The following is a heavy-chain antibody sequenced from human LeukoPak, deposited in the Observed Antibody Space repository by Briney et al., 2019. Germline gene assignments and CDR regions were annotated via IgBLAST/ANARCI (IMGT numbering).Heavy chain of an antibody. CDR1: GFSFSTYS. CDR3: ATDKTAAFDY. V-gene: IGHV3-48*04. Sequence: GGSLRLSCTASGFSFSTYSMNWVRQAPGEGLGWVSYIVGSSSNIYYADSVKGRFTISRDNAKNSLYLQMDSLRAEGTAVYYCATDKTAAFDYWGQGTLVTVSS. D-gene: IGHD1-1*01. CDR2: IVGSSSNI. J-gene: IGHJ4*02.